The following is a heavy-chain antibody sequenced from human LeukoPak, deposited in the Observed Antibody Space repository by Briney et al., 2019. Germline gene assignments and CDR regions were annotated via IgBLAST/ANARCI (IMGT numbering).Heavy chain of an antibody. CDR2: INPNSGGT. J-gene: IGHJ4*02. CDR3: ARGPWIQLWQDY. D-gene: IGHD5-18*01. Sequence: ASVKVSCKASGYTFTGYYMHWVRQAPGQGLEWMGRINPNSGGTNYAQKFQGRVTMTRDTSISTAYMELSRLRSDDTAVDYCARGPWIQLWQDYWGQGTLVSVSS. V-gene: IGHV1-2*06. CDR1: GYTFTGYY.